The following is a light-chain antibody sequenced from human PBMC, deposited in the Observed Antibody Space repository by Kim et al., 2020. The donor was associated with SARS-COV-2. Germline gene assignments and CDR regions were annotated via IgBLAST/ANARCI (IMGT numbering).Light chain of an antibody. Sequence: RATIYCKSSQSVLHRSNNKNYLAWYQQKPGQPPKLLIYWASTRESGVPDRLSGSGSGTDFTLTISSLQAEDVAVYSCQQYYTPPYTFGQGTKLEI. CDR3: QQYYTPPYT. V-gene: IGKV4-1*01. CDR2: WAS. J-gene: IGKJ2*01. CDR1: QSVLHRSNNKNY.